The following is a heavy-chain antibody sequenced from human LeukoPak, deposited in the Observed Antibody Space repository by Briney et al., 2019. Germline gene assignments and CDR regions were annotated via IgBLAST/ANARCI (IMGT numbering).Heavy chain of an antibody. D-gene: IGHD5-24*01. V-gene: IGHV3-7*01. CDR3: ARDQGWLQFDY. J-gene: IGHJ4*02. CDR2: IKEDGSKT. CDR1: GFTFSSYW. Sequence: GGSLRLSCAASGFTFSSYWMGWVRQAPGKGLEWVANIKEDGSKTYYMDSVKGRFTISRDNAQNSLYLQMNSLTAEDSAVYYCARDQGWLQFDYWGQGALATVSS.